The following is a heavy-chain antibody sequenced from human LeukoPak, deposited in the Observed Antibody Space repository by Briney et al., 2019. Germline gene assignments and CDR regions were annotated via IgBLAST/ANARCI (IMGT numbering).Heavy chain of an antibody. CDR2: INPNSGGT. CDR1: GYTFTGYY. V-gene: IGHV1-2*02. Sequence: ASVKVSCKASGYTFTGYYMHWVRQAPGQGLEWMGWINPNSGGTNYAQKFQGRVTMTRDTSISTAYMELSRLRSDDTAVYYCASGGPLEREIVLFFSDFWGQGTLVTVSS. J-gene: IGHJ4*02. D-gene: IGHD5-12*01. CDR3: ASGGPLEREIVLFFSDF.